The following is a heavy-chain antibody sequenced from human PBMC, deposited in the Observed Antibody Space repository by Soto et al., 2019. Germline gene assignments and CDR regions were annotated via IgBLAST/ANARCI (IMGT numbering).Heavy chain of an antibody. CDR1: GFTFSTRG. Sequence: GGSLRLSCGASGFTFSTRGMHWVRQAPGKGLEWVAVVSYDGSNQYYADSVKGRFTVSRDNSRNTLYLQMSSLRLEDTAVYYCAKEGDYYYYYMDVWGKGTTVTVSS. CDR2: VSYDGSNQ. V-gene: IGHV3-30*18. J-gene: IGHJ6*03. CDR3: AKEGDYYYYYMDV.